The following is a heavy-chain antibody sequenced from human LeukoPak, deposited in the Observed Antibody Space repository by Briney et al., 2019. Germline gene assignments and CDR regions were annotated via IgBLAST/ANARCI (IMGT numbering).Heavy chain of an antibody. CDR1: GFTFSDYG. D-gene: IGHD5-18*01. Sequence: PGGPLRLSCTVSGFTFSDYGVTWVRQAPGKGLEWVGFIRGKGYDGTTEYAASVKGRFTISRDDSRSIAYLHMNSLKSEDTGVYYCARLRIQSWFNLDYWGQGSLVTVSS. CDR2: IRGKGYDGTT. CDR3: ARLRIQSWFNLDY. J-gene: IGHJ4*02. V-gene: IGHV3-49*04.